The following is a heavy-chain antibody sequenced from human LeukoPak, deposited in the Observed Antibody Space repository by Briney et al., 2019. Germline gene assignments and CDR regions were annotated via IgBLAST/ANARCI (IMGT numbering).Heavy chain of an antibody. Sequence: GGSLRLSCAASGFTFSSYAMSWVRQAPGKGLEWVSAISGSGGSTYYADSVKGRFTISRDNSKNTLYLQMNSLRAEDTAVYYRAKAGDYGYYYYGMDVWGQGTTVTVSS. D-gene: IGHD4-17*01. CDR2: ISGSGGST. CDR1: GFTFSSYA. CDR3: AKAGDYGYYYYGMDV. J-gene: IGHJ6*02. V-gene: IGHV3-23*01.